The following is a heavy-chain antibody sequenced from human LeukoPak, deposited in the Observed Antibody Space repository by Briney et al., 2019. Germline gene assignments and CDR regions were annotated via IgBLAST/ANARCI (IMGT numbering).Heavy chain of an antibody. Sequence: SETLSLTCTVSGGSISSSSYYWGWIRQPPGKGLEWIGSIYYSGSTYYNPSLKSRVTISVDTSKNQFSLKLSSVTAADTAVYYCAGHPGWENQLLSRGGDRYYYYYMDVWGKGTTVTVSS. D-gene: IGHD2-2*01. V-gene: IGHV4-39*01. J-gene: IGHJ6*03. CDR3: AGHPGWENQLLSRGGDRYYYYYMDV. CDR2: IYYSGST. CDR1: GGSISSSSYY.